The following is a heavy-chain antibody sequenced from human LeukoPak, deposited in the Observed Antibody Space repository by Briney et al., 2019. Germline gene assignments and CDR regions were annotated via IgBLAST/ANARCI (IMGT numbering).Heavy chain of an antibody. J-gene: IGHJ5*02. CDR3: ARDQIAAAGTGLNWFDP. V-gene: IGHV1-69*13. D-gene: IGHD6-13*01. CDR1: GGTFSSYA. Sequence: GASVKVSCKASGGTFSSYAIRWVRQAPGQGLEWMGGIIPIFGTANYAQKFQGRVTITADESTSTAYMELSSLRSEDTAVYYCARDQIAAAGTGLNWFDPWGQGTLVTVSS. CDR2: IIPIFGTA.